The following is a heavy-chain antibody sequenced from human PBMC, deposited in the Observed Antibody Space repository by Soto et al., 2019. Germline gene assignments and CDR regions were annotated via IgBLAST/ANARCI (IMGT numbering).Heavy chain of an antibody. V-gene: IGHV1-8*01. Sequence: QVQLVQSGAEVKKPGASVKVSCKASGYTFTSYDINWVRQATGQGLEWMGWMHPNSGKTGYAQKCQGRITMTRNTSRRTAYMELSSLRSEDTAVYYFARVSREEDFVVVPAAMVWFDPWGQGTLVTVSS. CDR2: MHPNSGKT. D-gene: IGHD2-2*01. CDR3: ARVSREEDFVVVPAAMVWFDP. CDR1: GYTFTSYD. J-gene: IGHJ5*02.